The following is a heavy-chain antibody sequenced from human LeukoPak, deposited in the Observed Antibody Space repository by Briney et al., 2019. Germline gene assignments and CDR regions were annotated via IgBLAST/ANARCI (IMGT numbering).Heavy chain of an antibody. CDR3: VREGRDNGYDFDN. D-gene: IGHD5-12*01. CDR1: GFTFSNYW. CDR2: IKSDGSST. V-gene: IGHV3-74*01. J-gene: IGHJ4*02. Sequence: HPGGSLRLSCAASGFTFSNYWMHWVRQAPGKGLVWVSRIKSDGSSTSYAESVKGRFIISRDNAKNTLFLQMNSLRAEDTAVYCVREGRDNGYDFDNWGQGNLVIVSS.